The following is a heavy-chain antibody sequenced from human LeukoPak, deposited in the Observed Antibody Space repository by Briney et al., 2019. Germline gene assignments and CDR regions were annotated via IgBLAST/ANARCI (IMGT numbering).Heavy chain of an antibody. CDR1: GGSISTNNYY. CDR3: TKGGELMNH. V-gene: IGHV4-61*02. J-gene: IGHJ5*02. CDR2: IYTSGST. D-gene: IGHD1-26*01. Sequence: PSETLSLTCTVSGGSISTNNYYWTWIRQPAGKGLEWIGRIYTSGSTNYNPSLKSRVTISIDASKNQFSLRLTSVTAADTAVYYCTKGGELMNHWGQGTLVTVSS.